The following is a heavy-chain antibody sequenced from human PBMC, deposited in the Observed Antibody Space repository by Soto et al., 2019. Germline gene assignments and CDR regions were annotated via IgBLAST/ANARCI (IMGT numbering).Heavy chain of an antibody. Sequence: GGSLRLSCAASGFTVSSNYMSWVRQAPGKGLEWVSVIYSGGSTYYADSVKGRFTISRDNSKNTLYLQMNSLRAEDTAVYYCARAHYYDSSGYYFDYWGQGTLVTVS. CDR1: GFTVSSNY. J-gene: IGHJ4*02. V-gene: IGHV3-53*01. D-gene: IGHD3-22*01. CDR3: ARAHYYDSSGYYFDY. CDR2: IYSGGST.